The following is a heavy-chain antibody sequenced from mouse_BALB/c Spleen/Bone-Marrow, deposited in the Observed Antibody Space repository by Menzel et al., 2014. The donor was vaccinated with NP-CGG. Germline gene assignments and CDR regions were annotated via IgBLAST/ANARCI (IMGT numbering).Heavy chain of an antibody. J-gene: IGHJ2*01. CDR2: IDPANGNT. Sequence: DVQLQESGAELVKPGASVKLSCTASGFNIKDTYMHWVKQRPEQGLEWIGRIDPANGNTKYDPKFQGKATITADTSSNTAHLQLSSLTSEDTAVYYCALYYDYDVGYWGQGTTLTVSS. V-gene: IGHV14-3*02. CDR1: GFNIKDTY. D-gene: IGHD2-4*01. CDR3: ALYYDYDVGY.